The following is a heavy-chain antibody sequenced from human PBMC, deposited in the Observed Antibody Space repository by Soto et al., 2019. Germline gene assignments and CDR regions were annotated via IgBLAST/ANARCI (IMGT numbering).Heavy chain of an antibody. Sequence: QVQLLQSGAEVKKPGSSVRVSCEASGVTSRTYAVSWVRQAPGHGLEWMGEIIPIFGKVNYAQKFQGRVTITADESTTTVYMYLRSLTSEDTAVYYCAKGAVAGTPTSYYYYGMDVWGQGTTVTVS. V-gene: IGHV1-69*12. CDR2: IIPIFGKV. D-gene: IGHD6-19*01. CDR3: AKGAVAGTPTSYYYYGMDV. CDR1: GVTSRTYA. J-gene: IGHJ6*02.